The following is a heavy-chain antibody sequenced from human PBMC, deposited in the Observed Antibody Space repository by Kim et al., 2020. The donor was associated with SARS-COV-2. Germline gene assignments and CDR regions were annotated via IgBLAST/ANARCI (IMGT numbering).Heavy chain of an antibody. Sequence: SETLSLTCHVSGDSISSGANYWSWIRQHPGKGLEWIGYIHYSGSSYYNPSLKSRVTLSVDTSKNQFSLRLSSVTAADTAVYYCAREDRLVHYYGMDVWG. CDR1: GDSISSGANY. J-gene: IGHJ6*02. V-gene: IGHV4-31*03. CDR3: AREDRLVHYYGMDV. D-gene: IGHD6-6*01. CDR2: IHYSGSS.